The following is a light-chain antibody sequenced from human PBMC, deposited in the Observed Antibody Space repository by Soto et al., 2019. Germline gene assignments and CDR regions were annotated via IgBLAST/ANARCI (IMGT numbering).Light chain of an antibody. J-gene: IGKJ1*01. CDR2: KAS. Sequence: DIPMTQSPSTLSASVGDRVTITCRASQSISSWLAWYQQKPGKVPKLLIYKASSLESGVPSRFSGSGSGTEFTLTISSLQPDDFATYYCQQYITYSRTFGQGTKVEIK. V-gene: IGKV1-5*03. CDR3: QQYITYSRT. CDR1: QSISSW.